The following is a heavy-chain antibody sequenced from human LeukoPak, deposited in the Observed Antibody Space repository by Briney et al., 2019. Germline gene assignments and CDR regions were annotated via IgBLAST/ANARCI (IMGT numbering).Heavy chain of an antibody. D-gene: IGHD1-1*01. V-gene: IGHV1-2*02. CDR2: INPNRGAT. Sequence: ASVKVSCKASGYTFAGSSIHWVRQAPGQGLEWMGWINPNRGATIHTQKFQGRVTMTRDTSISTAYMQLSSLTSDDTAVYYCARALDRFVQDYWGQGTLVTVSS. CDR1: GYTFAGSS. CDR3: ARALDRFVQDY. J-gene: IGHJ4*02.